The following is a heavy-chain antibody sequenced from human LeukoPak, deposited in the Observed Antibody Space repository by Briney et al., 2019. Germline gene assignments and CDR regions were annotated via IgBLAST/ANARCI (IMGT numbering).Heavy chain of an antibody. V-gene: IGHV4-4*07. CDR3: ASLSTFSGEYFDY. Sequence: SETLSLTCTVSGDSIRNYYWNWIRQPAGKGLEWIGRFYISGSTDYNPSLKSRVTMSADTSKKQFSLRLSSVTAADTAVYYCASLSTFSGEYFDYWGQGTLVIVSS. CDR1: GDSIRNYY. D-gene: IGHD3-10*01. J-gene: IGHJ4*02. CDR2: FYISGST.